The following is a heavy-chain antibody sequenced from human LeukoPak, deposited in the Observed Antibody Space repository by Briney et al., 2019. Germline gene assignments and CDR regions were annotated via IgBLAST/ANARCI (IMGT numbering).Heavy chain of an antibody. D-gene: IGHD1-1*01. CDR2: ISAYNGNT. CDR1: GYTFTSYG. J-gene: IGHJ3*02. Sequence: ASVKVSCKASGYTFTSYGISWVRQAPGQGLEWMGWISAYNGNTDYAQKFQGRVTISRDISASTVYMELSSLRSEDMAVYYCARDGRHDALDIWGQGTMVTVSS. V-gene: IGHV1-18*03. CDR3: ARDGRHDALDI.